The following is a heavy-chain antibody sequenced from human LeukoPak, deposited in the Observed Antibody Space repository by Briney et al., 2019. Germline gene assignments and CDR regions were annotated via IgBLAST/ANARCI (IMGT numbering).Heavy chain of an antibody. CDR1: GFTFSSYA. V-gene: IGHV3-23*01. D-gene: IGHD5-18*01. CDR3: AKDRYNTAMVSFDY. J-gene: IGHJ4*02. CDR2: ISGSGGST. Sequence: GGSLSLSCAASGFTFSSYAMSWVRQAPGKGLEWVSGISGSGGSTYYADSVKGRFTISRDNSRSTLYLQMNSLRAEDTALYYCAKDRYNTAMVSFDYWGQGTLVTVSS.